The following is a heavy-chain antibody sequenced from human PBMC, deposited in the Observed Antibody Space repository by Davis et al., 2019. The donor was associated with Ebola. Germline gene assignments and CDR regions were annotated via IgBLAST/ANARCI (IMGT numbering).Heavy chain of an antibody. V-gene: IGHV1-8*01. Sequence: AASVKVSCKASGYTFTSDDINWVRQATGQGREWMGWMNPNSGKTGYAQKFQGRVTMTRSTSMSTAYMELSNLWSEHTAVYSCARRSIGSVSSAYYYLDHGPLVTVSS. D-gene: IGHD3-22*01. J-gene: IGHJ4*01. CDR2: MNPNSGKT. CDR3: ARRSIGSVSSAYYY. CDR1: GYTFTSDD.